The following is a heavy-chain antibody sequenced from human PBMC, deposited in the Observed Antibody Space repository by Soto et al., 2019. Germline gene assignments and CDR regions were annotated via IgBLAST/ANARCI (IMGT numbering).Heavy chain of an antibody. CDR3: ARNIAAAGTLDY. CDR2: IYYSGST. CDR1: GGSISSGGYY. Sequence: QVQLQESGPGLVKPSQTLSLTCTVSGGSISSGGYYWSWIRQHPGKGLEWIVYIYYSGSTYYNPSLKSRVTISVDTSKNQFSLKLSSVTAAETAVYYCARNIAAAGTLDYWGQGTLVTVSS. J-gene: IGHJ4*02. D-gene: IGHD6-13*01. V-gene: IGHV4-31*03.